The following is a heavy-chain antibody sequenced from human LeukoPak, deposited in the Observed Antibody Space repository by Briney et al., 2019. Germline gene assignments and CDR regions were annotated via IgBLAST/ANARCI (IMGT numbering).Heavy chain of an antibody. D-gene: IGHD3-22*01. CDR2: IYYSGST. J-gene: IGHJ4*02. CDR1: GGSISSYY. CDR3: ARKHRYYYDSSDVDY. Sequence: SETLSLTCTVSGGSISSYYWSWIRQPPGKGLEWIGYIYYSGSTNYNPSLKSRVTISVDTSKNQFSLKLSSVTAADTAVYYCARKHRYYYDSSDVDYWGQGTLVTVSS. V-gene: IGHV4-59*01.